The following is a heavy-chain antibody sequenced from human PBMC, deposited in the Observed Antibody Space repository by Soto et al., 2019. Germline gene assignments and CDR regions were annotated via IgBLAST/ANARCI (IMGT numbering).Heavy chain of an antibody. V-gene: IGHV3-30*18. CDR1: GFTLRNHG. CDR3: AKLCSSLGFGSMRYFDSSDSDWYLDL. D-gene: IGHD3-22*01. J-gene: IGHJ2*01. Sequence: QVQLVESGGGVVQPGRSLRLSCAVSGFTLRNHGMHWVRQSPGKGLEWVAVVSFDGRDEYYANSVKGRFTGSRDNSRNTVYLQMNSLKDEDTAVYDCAKLCSSLGFGSMRYFDSSDSDWYLDLWGRGTLVTVSS. CDR2: VSFDGRDE.